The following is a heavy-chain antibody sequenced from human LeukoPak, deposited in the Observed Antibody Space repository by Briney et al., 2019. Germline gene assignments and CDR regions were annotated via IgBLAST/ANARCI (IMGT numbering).Heavy chain of an antibody. V-gene: IGHV4-34*01. Sequence: PSETLSLTCAVYGGSFSGYYWSWIRQPPGKGLEWIGEINHSGSTNYNPSLKSRVTISVDTSKNQFSLKLSSVTAADTAVYYRARGRDSSGWYFRSHYFDYWGQGTLVTVSS. CDR2: INHSGST. J-gene: IGHJ4*02. D-gene: IGHD6-19*01. CDR3: ARGRDSSGWYFRSHYFDY. CDR1: GGSFSGYY.